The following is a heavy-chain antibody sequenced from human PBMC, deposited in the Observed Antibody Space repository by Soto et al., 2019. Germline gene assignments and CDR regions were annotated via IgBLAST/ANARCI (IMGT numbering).Heavy chain of an antibody. J-gene: IGHJ3*02. Sequence: EVQLVESGGGLVQPGGSLRLSCAASGFTVSSNYMSWVRQAPGKGLEWVSVIFTGGSTYYADSVKGRFTISRHSSMNTVYLQMDSLRAEDTAVYYCARDRQSSGWLDAFDIWGHGTMVTVSS. CDR3: ARDRQSSGWLDAFDI. CDR2: IFTGGST. CDR1: GFTVSSNY. V-gene: IGHV3-53*04. D-gene: IGHD6-19*01.